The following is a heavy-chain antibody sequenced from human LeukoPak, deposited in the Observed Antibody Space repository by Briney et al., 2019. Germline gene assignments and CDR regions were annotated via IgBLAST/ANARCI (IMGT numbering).Heavy chain of an antibody. CDR1: GYTFTSYY. V-gene: IGHV1-46*01. D-gene: IGHD2-15*01. CDR2: INPSGGST. Sequence: GASVKVSCKASGYTFTSYYMHWVRQAPGQGLEWMGIINPSGGSTSYARKFQGRVTMTRDMSTSTVYMELSSLRSEDTAVYYCATPYCSGGSCSGPFYMDVWGKGTTVTVSS. J-gene: IGHJ6*03. CDR3: ATPYCSGGSCSGPFYMDV.